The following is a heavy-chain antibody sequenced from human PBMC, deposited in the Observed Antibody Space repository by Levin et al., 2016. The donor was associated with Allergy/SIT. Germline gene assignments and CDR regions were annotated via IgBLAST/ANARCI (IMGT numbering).Heavy chain of an antibody. CDR2: IYHSGST. D-gene: IGHD6-6*01. CDR3: ASSSSSKLT. J-gene: IGHJ5*02. V-gene: IGHV4-4*02. Sequence: WIRQPPGKGLEWIGEIYHSGSTNYNPSLKSRVTISVDKSKNQFSLKLSSVTAADTAVYYCASSSSSKLTWGQGTLVTVSS.